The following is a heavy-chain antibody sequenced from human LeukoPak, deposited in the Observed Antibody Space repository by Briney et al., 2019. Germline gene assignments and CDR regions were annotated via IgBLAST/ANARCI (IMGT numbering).Heavy chain of an antibody. CDR1: GYTFTSYY. J-gene: IGHJ3*02. V-gene: IGHV1-46*03. CDR2: INPSGGST. D-gene: IGHD1-26*01. CDR3: ARVGALHDAFDI. Sequence: ASVKVSXKASGYTFTSYYMHWVRQAPGQGLEWMGIINPSGGSTSYAQKFQGRVTMTRDTSTSTVYMELSSLRSEDTAVYYCARVGALHDAFDIWGQGTMVTVSS.